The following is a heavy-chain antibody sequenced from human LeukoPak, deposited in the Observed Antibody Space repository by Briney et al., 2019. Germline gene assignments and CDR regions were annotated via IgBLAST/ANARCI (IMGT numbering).Heavy chain of an antibody. CDR1: GFTFSSYA. CDR2: TSGSGGST. V-gene: IGHV3-23*01. CDR3: ARTLSRGAFDI. D-gene: IGHD1-26*01. J-gene: IGHJ3*02. Sequence: PGGSLRLSCAASGFTFSSYAMNWVRQAPGKGLECVSTTSGSGGSTYYADSVKGRFTISRDNSKNTLYLRMNSLRAEDTAVYYCARTLSRGAFDIWGQGTMVTVSS.